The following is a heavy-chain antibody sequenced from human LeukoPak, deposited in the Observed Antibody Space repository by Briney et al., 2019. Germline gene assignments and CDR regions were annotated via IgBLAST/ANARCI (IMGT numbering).Heavy chain of an antibody. V-gene: IGHV3-21*01. J-gene: IGHJ2*01. CDR1: AFTFSSYS. D-gene: IGHD3-22*01. CDR3: ARTSDTSGRLYWYFAL. Sequence: GGSLRLSCAASAFTFSSYSMNWVRQAPGKGLEWVSFISTSSSYIHYADSVKGRFTISRDNAKNSLYLQMNSLRAEDTAVYYCARTSDTSGRLYWYFALWGRGTLVTVSS. CDR2: ISTSSSYI.